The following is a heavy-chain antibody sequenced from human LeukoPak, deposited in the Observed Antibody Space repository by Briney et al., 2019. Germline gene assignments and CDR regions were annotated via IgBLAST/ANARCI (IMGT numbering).Heavy chain of an antibody. Sequence: GGSLRLSCAASGFTFSSFAMHWVRQAPGKGLEWVAVIWYDGNNKHYAESVKGRFTISRDNSNNTLYLQMNSLRAEDTAVYYCARAPRLYGSGSYLDYWGQGILVTASS. CDR3: ARAPRLYGSGSYLDY. CDR2: IWYDGNNK. J-gene: IGHJ4*02. D-gene: IGHD3-10*01. CDR1: GFTFSSFA. V-gene: IGHV3-33*01.